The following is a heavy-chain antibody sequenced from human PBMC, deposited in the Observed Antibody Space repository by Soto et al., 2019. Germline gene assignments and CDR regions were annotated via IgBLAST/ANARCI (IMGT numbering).Heavy chain of an antibody. Sequence: GESLKISCKGSGYSFTSYWISWVRQMPGKGLEWMGMIDPGDSYTKYSPSFQGQVTISADKSISTAYLQWSSLKASDTAMFYCARRDAHNFDYWGQGTLVTVSS. D-gene: IGHD2-2*01. V-gene: IGHV5-51*01. CDR3: ARRDAHNFDY. CDR2: IDPGDSYT. CDR1: GYSFTSYW. J-gene: IGHJ4*02.